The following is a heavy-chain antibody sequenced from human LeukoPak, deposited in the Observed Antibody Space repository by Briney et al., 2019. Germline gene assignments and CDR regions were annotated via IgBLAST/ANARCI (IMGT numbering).Heavy chain of an antibody. CDR2: IYYSGST. Sequence: SQTLSLTCTVSGGSISSGDYYWSWIRQPPGKGLEWIGYIYYSGSTYYNPSLKSRVTISVDTSKNQFSLKLSSVTAADTAVYYCARHGSSWSFFDCWGQGTLVTVSS. J-gene: IGHJ4*02. CDR3: ARHGSSWSFFDC. V-gene: IGHV4-30-4*01. CDR1: GGSISSGDYY. D-gene: IGHD6-13*01.